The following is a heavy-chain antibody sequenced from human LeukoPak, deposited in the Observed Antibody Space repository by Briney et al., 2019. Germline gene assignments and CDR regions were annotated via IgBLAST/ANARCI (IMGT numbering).Heavy chain of an antibody. D-gene: IGHD2-15*01. CDR3: ARDAPRWRNAFDF. Sequence: GASVKVSCKASGHTFTSTGICWVRQAPGQGLEWMGWVSAYNGNTNYAQKFRGRVTMTRDTSTNTAYMELRSLRSDDTAVYFCARDAPRWRNAFDFWGQGTMVTVSS. CDR2: VSAYNGNT. CDR1: GHTFTSTG. J-gene: IGHJ3*01. V-gene: IGHV1-18*01.